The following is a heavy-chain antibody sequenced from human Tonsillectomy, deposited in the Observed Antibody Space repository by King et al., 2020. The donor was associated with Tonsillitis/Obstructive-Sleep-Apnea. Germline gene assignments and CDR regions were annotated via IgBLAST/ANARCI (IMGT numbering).Heavy chain of an antibody. Sequence: VQLVESGVGLVQPGGSLRLSCAASGVTFSSYAMIWVRQAPGKGLEWGSAIIVSGGSTSYADSVKGRFTISRDNSKNTLYLQMNSLRAEDTAVYYCAKDRASGLTSDAFDIWGQGTMVTVSS. V-gene: IGHV3-23*04. CDR1: GVTFSSYA. D-gene: IGHD5-12*01. CDR3: AKDRASGLTSDAFDI. CDR2: IIVSGGST. J-gene: IGHJ3*02.